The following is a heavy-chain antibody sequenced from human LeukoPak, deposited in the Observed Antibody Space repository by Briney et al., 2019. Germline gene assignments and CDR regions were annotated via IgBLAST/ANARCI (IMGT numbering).Heavy chain of an antibody. Sequence: PGGSLRLSCAASGFTFDEYAIHWVRQAPGKGLEWVSLISGDGGRTFYRDSVKGRFTISRDNSKNSLYLQMNSLRTEDTALYCCAKDLTSVYDAFNIWGQGTMVTVSS. D-gene: IGHD3-16*01. CDR3: AKDLTSVYDAFNI. J-gene: IGHJ3*02. CDR2: ISGDGGRT. V-gene: IGHV3-43*02. CDR1: GFTFDEYA.